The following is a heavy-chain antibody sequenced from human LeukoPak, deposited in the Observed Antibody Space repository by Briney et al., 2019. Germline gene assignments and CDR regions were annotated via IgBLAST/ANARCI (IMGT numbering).Heavy chain of an antibody. CDR2: ISGSGGST. D-gene: IGHD3-22*01. Sequence: PGGSLRLSCAASGFTFSSYAMSWVRQAPGKGLEWVSAISGSGGSTYYADSVKGRFTISRDNSKNTLYLQMNSLRAEDTAVYYCAREESSPHYYDSSGPMDVWGKGTTVTVSS. J-gene: IGHJ6*04. V-gene: IGHV3-23*01. CDR1: GFTFSSYA. CDR3: AREESSPHYYDSSGPMDV.